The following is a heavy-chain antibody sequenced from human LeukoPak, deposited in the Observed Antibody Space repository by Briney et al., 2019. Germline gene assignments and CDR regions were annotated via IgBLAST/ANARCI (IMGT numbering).Heavy chain of an antibody. J-gene: IGHJ4*02. CDR2: IWYDGSNK. CDR1: GFTFSNYG. D-gene: IGHD6-13*01. V-gene: IGHV3-33*01. Sequence: PGGSLRLSCAASGFTFSNYGMHGVRQAPGKGLERVAVIWYDGSNKYYADSVKGRFTLSRDNSKNTLFLQMNSLRPEDTAVYFCARGLTQLALFDYWGQGTLVTVSS. CDR3: ARGLTQLALFDY.